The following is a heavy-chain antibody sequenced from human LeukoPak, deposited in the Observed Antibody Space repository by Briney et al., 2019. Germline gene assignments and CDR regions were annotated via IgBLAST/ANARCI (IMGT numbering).Heavy chain of an antibody. CDR1: GYTFTSYA. CDR2: MNPNSGNT. CDR3: ARLDPYMTRNAFDI. D-gene: IGHD3/OR15-3a*01. V-gene: IGHV1-8*03. J-gene: IGHJ3*02. Sequence: ASVKVSCKASGYTFTSYAMNWVRQAPGQGLQWMGWMNPNSGNTGYAQKFQGRVTITRNTSISTAYMELSSLRSEDTAVYYCARLDPYMTRNAFDIWGQGTMVTVSS.